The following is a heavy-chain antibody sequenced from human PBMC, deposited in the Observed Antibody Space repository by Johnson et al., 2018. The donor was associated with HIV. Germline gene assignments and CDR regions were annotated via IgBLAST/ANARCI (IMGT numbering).Heavy chain of an antibody. Sequence: VQLVESGGGLVQPGGSLRLSCAASGFTVSSNYMSWVRQAPGKGLEWVGRIKSKTDGGTTDYAAPVKGRFTISRDDSKNTLYLQMNSMKTEDTAVYYGTTIKPELPTLNDAFDIWGQGTMVTVSS. CDR1: GFTVSSNY. CDR3: TTIKPELPTLNDAFDI. V-gene: IGHV3-15*01. J-gene: IGHJ3*02. CDR2: IKSKTDGGTT. D-gene: IGHD1-26*01.